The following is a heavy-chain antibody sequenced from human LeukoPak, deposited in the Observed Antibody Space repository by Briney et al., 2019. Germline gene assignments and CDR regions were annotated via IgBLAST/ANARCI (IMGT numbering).Heavy chain of an antibody. Sequence: QPGGSLRLSCAASGFTFSSYDMHWVRQATGKGLEWVSAIGTAGDTYYPGSVKGRFTISRENAKNSLYLQMNSLRAGDTAVYYCARGTKGSHWFDPWGQGTLVTVSS. CDR2: IGTAGDT. CDR3: ARGTKGSHWFDP. CDR1: GFTFSSYD. D-gene: IGHD2-15*01. V-gene: IGHV3-13*01. J-gene: IGHJ5*02.